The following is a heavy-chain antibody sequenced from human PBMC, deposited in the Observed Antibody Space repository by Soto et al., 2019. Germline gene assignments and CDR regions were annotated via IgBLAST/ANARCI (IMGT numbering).Heavy chain of an antibody. CDR3: AKVGIAAAGEADY. D-gene: IGHD6-13*01. J-gene: IGHJ4*02. V-gene: IGHV3-30*18. Sequence: QVQLVESGGGVVQPGRSLRLSCAASGFTFSSYGMHWVRQAPGKGLEWVAVISYDGSNKYYADSVKGRFTISRDNSKNTLYLQMNSLRAEDTAVYYCAKVGIAAAGEADYWGQGTLVTVSS. CDR1: GFTFSSYG. CDR2: ISYDGSNK.